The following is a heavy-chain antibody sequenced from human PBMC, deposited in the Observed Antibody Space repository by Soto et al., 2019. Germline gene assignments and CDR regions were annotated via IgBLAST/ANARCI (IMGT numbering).Heavy chain of an antibody. V-gene: IGHV4-30-4*01. CDR2: LSYTGNSFNP. J-gene: IGHJ4*02. CDR1: GASISGSDHY. Sequence: QVQLQESGPGLVKASQTLSLTCTVSGASISGSDHYWSWVRQPPGKGLEWIGHLSYTGNSFNPYYSPGGQRRLTMSLDTSKNQFSLKMTSLTAADTAVDFCAPSGRSLLDYGGQGALVSVSS. CDR3: APSGRSLLDY. D-gene: IGHD1-26*01.